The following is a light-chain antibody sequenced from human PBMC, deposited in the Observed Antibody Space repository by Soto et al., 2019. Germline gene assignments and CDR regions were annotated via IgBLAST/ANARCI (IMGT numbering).Light chain of an antibody. CDR3: YSYTSSNTYV. Sequence: QSALTQPASVSGPPGQSITISCTGTSSDVGGYNYVSWYQHHPGKVPQLLIYDVSNRPSGVSNRFSGSKSGNTASLTISGLQAEDEADYYCYSYTSSNTYVFGTGTKVTVL. CDR2: DVS. V-gene: IGLV2-14*03. J-gene: IGLJ1*01. CDR1: SSDVGGYNY.